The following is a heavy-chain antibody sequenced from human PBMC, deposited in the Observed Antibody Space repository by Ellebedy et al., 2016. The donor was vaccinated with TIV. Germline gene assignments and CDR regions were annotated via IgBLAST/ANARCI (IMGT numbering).Heavy chain of an antibody. J-gene: IGHJ4*02. D-gene: IGHD3-10*01. V-gene: IGHV4-38-2*02. Sequence: MPSETLSLTCNVSGSSISIGYYWGWIRQPPGKGLEWIGNIHHSGTTYYNPSLKSRVSVSMATSKNQFFLKLTSVNAADTAVYFCARVIENSYGSGTYYYFDSWGQGTLITVSS. CDR2: IHHSGTT. CDR3: ARVIENSYGSGTYYYFDS. CDR1: GSSISIGYY.